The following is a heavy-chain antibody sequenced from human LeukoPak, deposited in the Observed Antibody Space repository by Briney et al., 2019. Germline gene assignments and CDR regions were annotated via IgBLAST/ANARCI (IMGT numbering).Heavy chain of an antibody. CDR1: SGSISTYY. Sequence: PSETLSLTCTVSSGSISTYYWSWIRQPAGKGLEWIGRIYNNGNTNYNPSLKSRVTMSVDTSKNRFSLKLTSVTAADTALYYCARDRSNAYYRDYFDYWGQGILVTVSS. V-gene: IGHV4-4*07. D-gene: IGHD3-22*01. J-gene: IGHJ4*02. CDR2: IYNNGNT. CDR3: ARDRSNAYYRDYFDY.